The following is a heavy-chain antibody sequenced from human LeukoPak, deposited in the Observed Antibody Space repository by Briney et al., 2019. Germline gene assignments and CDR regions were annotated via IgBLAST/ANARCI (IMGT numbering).Heavy chain of an antibody. D-gene: IGHD3-22*01. CDR2: ISANNGNT. V-gene: IGHV1-18*01. Sequence: ASVKVSCKASGYTFTTYVISWVRQAPGQGLEWMGWISANNGNTNYAQKLRGRVTMTTDTSTTTAYMELRSLGSDDTAVYYCARDRGHDSGGYFRYWGQGTLVTVSS. CDR1: GYTFTTYV. CDR3: ARDRGHDSGGYFRY. J-gene: IGHJ4*02.